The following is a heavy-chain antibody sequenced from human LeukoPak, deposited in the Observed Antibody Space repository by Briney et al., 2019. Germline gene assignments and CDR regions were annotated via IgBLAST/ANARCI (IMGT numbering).Heavy chain of an antibody. Sequence: GGSLRLSCAASGFTFSSYAMSWVRQAPGKGLEWVPAISGSGGSTYYADSVKGRFTISRDNSKNTLYLQMNSLRAEDTAVYYCAKPRTEIRTAFDYWGQGTLVTVSS. CDR1: GFTFSSYA. D-gene: IGHD2-2*01. CDR3: AKPRTEIRTAFDY. J-gene: IGHJ4*02. CDR2: ISGSGGST. V-gene: IGHV3-23*01.